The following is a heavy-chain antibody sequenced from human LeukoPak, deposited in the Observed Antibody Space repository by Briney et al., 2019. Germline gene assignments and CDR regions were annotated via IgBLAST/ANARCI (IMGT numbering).Heavy chain of an antibody. CDR3: AREDSSGWYVFDY. J-gene: IGHJ4*02. D-gene: IGHD6-19*01. CDR1: GYTFTSYY. CDR2: INPSGGST. V-gene: IGHV1-46*01. Sequence: ASVKVSCKASGYTFTSYYMHWVRQAAGQGLEWRGIINPSGGSTSYAQKFQGRVTLTRDTSTSTVYMELSSLRSEDTAVYYCAREDSSGWYVFDYWGQGTLVTVSS.